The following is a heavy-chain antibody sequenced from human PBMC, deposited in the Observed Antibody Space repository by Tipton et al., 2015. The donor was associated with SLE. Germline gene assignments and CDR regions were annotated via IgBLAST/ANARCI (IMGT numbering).Heavy chain of an antibody. CDR1: GYSISSGYY. CDR3: ARPPGTYPTGDY. CDR2: IHERGST. D-gene: IGHD3-10*01. Sequence: TLSLTCKVSGYSISSGYYWGWIRQSLGKGLEWIGSIHERGSTFYNPSLQSRVTLSVDTSKNQFSLKLTSVTAADTAVYYCARPPGTYPTGDYWGQGTLVTVSS. J-gene: IGHJ4*02. V-gene: IGHV4-38-2*02.